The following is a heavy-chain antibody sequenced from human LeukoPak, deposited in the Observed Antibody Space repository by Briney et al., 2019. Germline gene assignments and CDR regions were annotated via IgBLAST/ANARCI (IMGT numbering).Heavy chain of an antibody. D-gene: IGHD2-21*01. J-gene: IGHJ4*02. CDR1: GFTFSDYY. V-gene: IGHV3-11*01. CDR3: AKAPVTTCSGAYCYPFDY. Sequence: GGSLRPSCAASGFTFSDYYMSWIRQAPGKGLEWVSYISSSGSTIYYADSVKGRFTISRDNAKNSLYLQMNSLRAEDAAVYYCAKAPVTTCSGAYCYPFDYWGQGTLVTVSS. CDR2: ISSSGSTI.